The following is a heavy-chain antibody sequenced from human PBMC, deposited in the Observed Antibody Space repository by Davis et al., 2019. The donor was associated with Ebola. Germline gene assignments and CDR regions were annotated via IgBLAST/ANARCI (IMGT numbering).Heavy chain of an antibody. J-gene: IGHJ6*02. CDR3: AKGGDIVVVPAAISLGDYYYYGMDV. D-gene: IGHD2-2*01. CDR1: GFTFSSYW. V-gene: IGHV3-74*01. Sequence: GESLKISCAASGFTFSSYWMHWVRQAPGKGLVWVSRINSDGSSTSYADSVKGRFTISRDNSKNTLYLQMNSLRAEDTAVYYCAKGGDIVVVPAAISLGDYYYYGMDVWGQGTTVTVSS. CDR2: INSDGSST.